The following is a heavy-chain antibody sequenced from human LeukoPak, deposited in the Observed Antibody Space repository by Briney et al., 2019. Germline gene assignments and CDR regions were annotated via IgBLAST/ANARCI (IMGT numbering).Heavy chain of an antibody. V-gene: IGHV1-18*01. CDR1: GYTFTSYG. D-gene: IGHD3-22*01. CDR3: ARDGYYDSSGYPDY. CDR2: ISAYNGNT. Sequence: ASVKVSCKASGYTFTSYGISWARQAPGQGLEWMGWISAYNGNTNYAQKLQGRVTMTTDTSTSTAYMELRSLRSDDTAVYYCARDGYYDSSGYPDYWGQGTLVTVSS. J-gene: IGHJ4*02.